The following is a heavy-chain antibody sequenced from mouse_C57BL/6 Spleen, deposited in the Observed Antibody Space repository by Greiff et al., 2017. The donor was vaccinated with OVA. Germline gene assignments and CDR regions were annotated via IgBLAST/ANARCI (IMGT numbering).Heavy chain of an antibody. J-gene: IGHJ2*01. D-gene: IGHD1-1*01. V-gene: IGHV1-84*01. CDR2: IYPGSGNT. CDR1: GYTFTDYY. Sequence: LVEPGPELVKPGASVKISCKASGYTFTDYYINWVKQRPGQGLEWIGWIYPGSGNTKYNEKFKGKATLTVDTSSSTAYMQLSSLTSEDSAVYFCTRPTSSYEFAYWGQGTTLTVSS. CDR3: TRPTSSYEFAY.